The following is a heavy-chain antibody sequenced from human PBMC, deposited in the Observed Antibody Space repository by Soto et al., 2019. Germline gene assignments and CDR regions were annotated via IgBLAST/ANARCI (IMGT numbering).Heavy chain of an antibody. V-gene: IGHV4-34*01. J-gene: IGHJ4*02. CDR2: INDSGST. Sequence: QVQLQQWGAGLLKPSETLSLTCAVSGGSFSGYYWSWIRQPPGKGLEWIGEINDSGSTHYNPSPKSRVTMSVDTSKTQFSLILSSVTAADTAVYYCARGHAPPLYWGQGALVTVSS. CDR3: ARGHAPPLY. CDR1: GGSFSGYY.